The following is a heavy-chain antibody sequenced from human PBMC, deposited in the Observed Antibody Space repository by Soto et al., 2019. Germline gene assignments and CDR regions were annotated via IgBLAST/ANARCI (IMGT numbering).Heavy chain of an antibody. D-gene: IGHD3-9*01. CDR2: ISSSGSTI. V-gene: IGHV3-11*01. J-gene: IGHJ4*02. CDR3: ARTPPYYDILTGSS. CDR1: GFTFSDYY. Sequence: GGSLRLSCAASGFTFSDYYMSWIRQAPGRGLEWVSYISSSGSTIYYADSVKGRFTISRDNAKNSLYLQMNSLRAEDTAVYYCARTPPYYDILTGSSWGQGTLVTVSS.